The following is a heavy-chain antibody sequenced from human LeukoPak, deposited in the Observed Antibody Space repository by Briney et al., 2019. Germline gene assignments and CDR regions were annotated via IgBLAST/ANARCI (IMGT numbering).Heavy chain of an antibody. CDR3: AKSLESTNYYYHMDV. Sequence: GGSLRLSCAASGFTFSSYGLSWVRQAPGKGLEWVSAISGSGGSTYYADSVKGRFTISRDNSKNTLYLQTNSLRAEDTAVYYCAKSLESTNYYYHMDVWGKGTTVTISS. J-gene: IGHJ6*03. CDR2: ISGSGGST. D-gene: IGHD2-2*01. CDR1: GFTFSSYG. V-gene: IGHV3-23*01.